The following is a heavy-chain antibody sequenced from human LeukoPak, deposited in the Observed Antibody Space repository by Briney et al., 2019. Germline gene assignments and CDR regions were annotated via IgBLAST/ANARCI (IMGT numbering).Heavy chain of an antibody. CDR1: GFTFSDLA. J-gene: IGHJ4*02. CDR3: VNQISGWVY. Sequence: GGSLRLSCSAFGFTFSDLAMHWVRQAPGKGLEYVSGITRNGDRKFYADSVKGRFTISRDNFKNTLYLQMSSLNPEDTAVYYCVNQISGWVYWGQGTLVTVSP. D-gene: IGHD6-19*01. CDR2: ITRNGDRK. V-gene: IGHV3-64D*06.